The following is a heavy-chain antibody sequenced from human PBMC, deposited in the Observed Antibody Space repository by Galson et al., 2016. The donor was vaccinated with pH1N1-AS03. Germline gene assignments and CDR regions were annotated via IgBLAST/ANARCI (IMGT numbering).Heavy chain of an antibody. Sequence: SVKVSCKASGYTLTRYYMHWVRQAPGQGLEWMGIIDPSGGPTTYAPKFQGRITITTDTSTSTVYMELVSLRSEDTAVYYCARRYYFDYWGQGTLVIVSS. V-gene: IGHV1-46*01. J-gene: IGHJ4*02. CDR2: IDPSGGPT. D-gene: IGHD3-16*02. CDR3: ARRYYFDY. CDR1: GYTLTRYY.